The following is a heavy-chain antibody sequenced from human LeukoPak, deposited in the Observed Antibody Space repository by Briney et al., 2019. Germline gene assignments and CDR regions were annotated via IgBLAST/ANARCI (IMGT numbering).Heavy chain of an antibody. V-gene: IGHV1-46*01. CDR3: AREFDYYGDY. CDR2: INPSGGST. CDR1: AHTFTSYY. D-gene: IGHD3-10*01. J-gene: IGHJ4*02. Sequence: ASVKVSCKASAHTFTSYYMQWVRQAPGQGLEWMGIINPSGGSTTYAQKFQGRVTMTRDTSSSTVYMELSSLRSEDTAVYYCAREFDYYGDYWGQGTLVTVSS.